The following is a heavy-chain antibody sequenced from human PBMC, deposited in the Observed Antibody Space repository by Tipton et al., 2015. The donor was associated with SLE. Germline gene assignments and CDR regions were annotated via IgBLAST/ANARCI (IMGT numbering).Heavy chain of an antibody. V-gene: IGHV4-39*02. CDR1: GGSISSRSHY. CDR3: ARDTLGGLDY. Sequence: LRLSCTVSGGSISSRSHYWGWIRQPPGKGLEWIGSIHYSGGTYYNPSLNSRVTISVDTSKKEFSLKMSSVTAADTAVYYCARDTLGGLDYWGQGTLVTVSS. J-gene: IGHJ4*02. CDR2: IHYSGGT. D-gene: IGHD7-27*01.